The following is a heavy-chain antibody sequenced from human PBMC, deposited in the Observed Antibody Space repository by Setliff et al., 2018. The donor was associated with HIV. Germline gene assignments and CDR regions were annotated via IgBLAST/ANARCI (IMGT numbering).Heavy chain of an antibody. J-gene: IGHJ3*02. CDR2: ISYSGST. CDR1: GGSISSYY. V-gene: IGHV4-59*08. CDR3: ARHSRQGFAFDI. Sequence: SETLSLTCTVSGGSISSYYWSWIRQPPGKGLEWIGYISYSGSTNYNPSLKSRVTLSVKTSKNQFSLKLSSVTAADTAVYYCARHSRQGFAFDIWGQGTMVTV.